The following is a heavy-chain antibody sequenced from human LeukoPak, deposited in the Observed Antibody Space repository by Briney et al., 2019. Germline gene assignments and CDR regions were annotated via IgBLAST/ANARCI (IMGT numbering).Heavy chain of an antibody. CDR3: AKDKSEWKLLLHY. CDR2: ISDGGGRI. J-gene: IGHJ4*02. V-gene: IGHV3-23*01. Sequence: GGSLRLSSVASGFIFSDYGMTWVRPAPGKGLEWVSSISDGGGRIYSVDSVKGRFTISRDKSKNTLYLQMNSLRAEDTAVYYCAKDKSEWKLLLHYWGQGTLVTVSS. CDR1: GFIFSDYG. D-gene: IGHD1-26*01.